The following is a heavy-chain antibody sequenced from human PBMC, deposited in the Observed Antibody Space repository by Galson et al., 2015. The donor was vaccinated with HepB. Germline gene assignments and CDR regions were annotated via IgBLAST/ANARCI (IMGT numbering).Heavy chain of an antibody. J-gene: IGHJ6*02. V-gene: IGHV3-48*02. D-gene: IGHD2/OR15-2a*01. CDR2: ISSSSSTI. Sequence: SLRLSCAASGFTFSSYSMNWVRQAPGKGLEWVSYISSSSSTIYYADSVKGRFTISRDNAKNSLYLQMNSLRDEDTAVYYCARSGTLNLVLYYYYGMDVWGQGTTVTVSS. CDR1: GFTFSSYS. CDR3: ARSGTLNLVLYYYYGMDV.